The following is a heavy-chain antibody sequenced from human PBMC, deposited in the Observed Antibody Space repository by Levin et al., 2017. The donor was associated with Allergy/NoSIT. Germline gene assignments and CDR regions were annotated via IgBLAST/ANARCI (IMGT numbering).Heavy chain of an antibody. CDR1: GGSFSGYY. CDR3: AGRVYYYDSSGYHFDY. V-gene: IGHV4-34*01. Sequence: RASETLSLTCAVYGGSFSGYYWSWIRQPPGKGLEWIGEINHSGSTNYNPSLKSRVTISVDTSKNQFSLKLSSVTAADTAVYYCAGRVYYYDSSGYHFDYWGQGTLVTVSS. J-gene: IGHJ4*02. D-gene: IGHD3-22*01. CDR2: INHSGST.